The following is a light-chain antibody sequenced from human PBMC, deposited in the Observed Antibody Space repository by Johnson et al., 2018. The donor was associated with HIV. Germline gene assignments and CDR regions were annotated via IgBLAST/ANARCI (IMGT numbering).Light chain of an antibody. V-gene: IGLV1-51*01. CDR2: DTN. J-gene: IGLJ1*01. CDR1: TSNIGSNY. CDR3: GTWDSSLSAYV. Sequence: QSVLTQPPSVSAAPGQKINISCSGSTSNIGSNYVSWYQQLPGTAPKLLIYDTNKRPSGIPDRFSGSKSGTSATLGITGLQTGDEADYYCGTWDSSLSAYVFGTGTKVTVL.